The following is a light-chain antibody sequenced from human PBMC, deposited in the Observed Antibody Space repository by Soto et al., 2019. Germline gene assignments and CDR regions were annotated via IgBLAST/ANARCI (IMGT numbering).Light chain of an antibody. Sequence: QSVLTQPPSVSGAPGQRVTTSCTGSSSNIGAGYDVHWYQQLPGTAPKLLIYGNSNRPSGVPDRFSGSKSGTSASLAITGLQAEDEADYYCQFYDSSLSGYLVFGGGTKLTVL. CDR1: SSNIGAGYD. CDR2: GNS. J-gene: IGLJ2*01. V-gene: IGLV1-40*01. CDR3: QFYDSSLSGYLV.